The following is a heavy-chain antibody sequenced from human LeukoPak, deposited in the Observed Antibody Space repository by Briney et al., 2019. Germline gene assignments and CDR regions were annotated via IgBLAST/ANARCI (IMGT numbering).Heavy chain of an antibody. CDR3: ARVGAAAPYDAFDI. D-gene: IGHD6-13*01. J-gene: IGHJ3*02. V-gene: IGHV3-30*02. CDR2: IRYDGSNK. Sequence: GGSLRLSCAASGSTFSTYGMHWVRQAPGKGLEWVAFIRYDGSNKYYADSVKGRFTISRDNSKNTLYLQMNSLRAEDTAVYYCARVGAAAPYDAFDIWGQGTMVTVSS. CDR1: GSTFSTYG.